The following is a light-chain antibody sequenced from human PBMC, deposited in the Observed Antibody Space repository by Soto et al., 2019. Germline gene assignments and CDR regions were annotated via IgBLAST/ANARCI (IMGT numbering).Light chain of an antibody. Sequence: VLSQSPGTLSLSTGERASLSCRASQSVSSTYLSWYQQKPGQTPRLLIYGASSRATGIPDRFSGSGSGTDFTLTISRLEPEDFAVYYCQQYGNSPITFGQGTRLEIK. CDR3: QQYGNSPIT. CDR1: QSVSSTY. J-gene: IGKJ5*01. V-gene: IGKV3-20*01. CDR2: GAS.